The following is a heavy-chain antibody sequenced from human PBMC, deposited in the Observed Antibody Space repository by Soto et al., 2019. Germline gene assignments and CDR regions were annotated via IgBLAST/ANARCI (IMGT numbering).Heavy chain of an antibody. J-gene: IGHJ5*02. V-gene: IGHV3-33*01. Sequence: QVQLVESGGGVVQPGRSLRLSCAASGFTFSSYGMHWVRQAPGKGLEWVAVIWYDGSNKYYADSVKGRFTISRDNSKNTLYLQMNSLRAEDTAVYYCARERLASNWFDPWGQGTLVTVSS. CDR2: IWYDGSNK. CDR1: GFTFSSYG. CDR3: ARERLASNWFDP. D-gene: IGHD3-22*01.